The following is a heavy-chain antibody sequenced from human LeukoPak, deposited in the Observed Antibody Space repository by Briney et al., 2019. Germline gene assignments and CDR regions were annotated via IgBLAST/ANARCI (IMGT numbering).Heavy chain of an antibody. Sequence: GGSLRLSCAASGFTFSSYWMSWVRQAPGTGLEWVANINRDGSAKFYVDSVKGRFTISRGNAKNSLCLQMNSLRAEDTAVYYCARIVEMATPSDYWGQGTLVTVSS. J-gene: IGHJ4*02. V-gene: IGHV3-7*05. CDR2: INRDGSAK. CDR3: ARIVEMATPSDY. CDR1: GFTFSSYW. D-gene: IGHD5-24*01.